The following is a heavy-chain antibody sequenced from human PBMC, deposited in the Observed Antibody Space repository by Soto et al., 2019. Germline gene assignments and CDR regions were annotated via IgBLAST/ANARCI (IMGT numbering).Heavy chain of an antibody. V-gene: IGHV3-30*18. D-gene: IGHD5-12*01. CDR2: ISYDGSNK. J-gene: IGHJ4*02. Sequence: GGSLRLSCAASGFTFSSYGMHWVRQAPGKGLEWVAVISYDGSNKYYADSVKGRFTISRDNSKNTLYLQMNSLRAEDTAVYYCAKDGYKFWGQGXLVTVSS. CDR1: GFTFSSYG. CDR3: AKDGYKF.